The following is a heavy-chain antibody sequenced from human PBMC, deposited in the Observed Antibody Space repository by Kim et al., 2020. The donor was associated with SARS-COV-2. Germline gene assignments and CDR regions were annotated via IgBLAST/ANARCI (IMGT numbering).Heavy chain of an antibody. CDR2: ISSIGGIT. J-gene: IGHJ4*02. V-gene: IGHV3-64D*06. CDR1: GFTFSTYA. CDR3: VRGRYSGNYYDLY. D-gene: IGHD1-26*01. Sequence: GGSLRLSCSASGFTFSTYAMHWVRQAPGKGLNYVSAISSIGGITYYSDSVKGRFTISRDNSKNTLYLEMSSLSAEDTAVYYCVRGRYSGNYYDLYWGQGTLVTVSS.